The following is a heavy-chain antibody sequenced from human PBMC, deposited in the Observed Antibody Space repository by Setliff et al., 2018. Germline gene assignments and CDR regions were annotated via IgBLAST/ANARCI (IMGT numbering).Heavy chain of an antibody. CDR2: VYTNGGS. CDR3: ARANKKLDYYYYYYMDV. V-gene: IGHV4-61*02. CDR1: GGSISSGGYY. Sequence: TLSLTCTVSGGSISSGGYYWSWIRHPAGKGLEWIGRVYTNGGSDYNPFLKSRVSISLDTSKNQFSLKLISVTAADTAVYYCARANKKLDYYYYYYMDVWGKGTTVTVSS. J-gene: IGHJ6*03. D-gene: IGHD1-1*01.